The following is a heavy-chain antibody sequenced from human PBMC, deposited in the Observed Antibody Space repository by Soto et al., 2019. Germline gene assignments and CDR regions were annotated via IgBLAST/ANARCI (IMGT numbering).Heavy chain of an antibody. CDR3: ASSHSLTIFGVVAGRLYY. Sequence: PSQTLSLTCAISGDTVSSNSVGWNWIRQSPSRGPEWLGRTYYRSKWYSDYAESVRSRIVINTDTSMNQFSLQLNSVTPEDTAVYYCASSHSLTIFGVVAGRLYYWGQGTPVTVSS. CDR2: TYYRSKWYS. CDR1: GDTVSSNSVG. J-gene: IGHJ4*02. D-gene: IGHD3-3*01. V-gene: IGHV6-1*01.